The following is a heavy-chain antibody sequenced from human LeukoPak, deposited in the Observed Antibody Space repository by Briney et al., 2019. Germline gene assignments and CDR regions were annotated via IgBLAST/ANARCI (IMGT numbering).Heavy chain of an antibody. Sequence: PSETLSLTCTVSGYSISSGYYWSWIRQPPGKGLEWIGYIYYSGSTNYNPSLKSRVTISVDTSKNQFSLKLSSVTAADTAVYYCARDQQGYYFDYWGQGTLVTVSS. CDR3: ARDQQGYYFDY. V-gene: IGHV4-61*01. CDR2: IYYSGST. J-gene: IGHJ4*02. CDR1: GYSISSGYY.